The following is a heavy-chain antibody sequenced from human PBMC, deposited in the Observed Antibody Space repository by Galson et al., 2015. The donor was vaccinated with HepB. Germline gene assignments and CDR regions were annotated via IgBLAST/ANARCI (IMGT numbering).Heavy chain of an antibody. Sequence: LSLTCTVSGGSLSSTSYYWGWIRQPPGKGLEWIGTVYYSGPTFYNPSLRSRVTISIDTSKNQVSLKLTSVTAADTAVYYCGRRGVFGVVITDDSWGQGTLVTVSS. D-gene: IGHD3-3*01. CDR2: VYYSGPT. J-gene: IGHJ4*02. CDR3: GRRGVFGVVITDDS. CDR1: GGSLSSTSYY. V-gene: IGHV4-39*01.